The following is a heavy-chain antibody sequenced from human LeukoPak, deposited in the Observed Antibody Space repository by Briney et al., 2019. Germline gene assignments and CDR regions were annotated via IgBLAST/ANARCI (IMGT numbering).Heavy chain of an antibody. CDR2: IYYSGST. Sequence: SETLSLTCTVSGGSISSYYWSWIRQPPGKGLEWIGYIYYSGSTNYNPSLKSRATISVDTSKNQFSLKLSSVTAADTAVYYCARRTYYDSSGYIVWGQGTLVTVSS. J-gene: IGHJ4*02. D-gene: IGHD3-22*01. CDR1: GGSISSYY. CDR3: ARRTYYDSSGYIV. V-gene: IGHV4-59*01.